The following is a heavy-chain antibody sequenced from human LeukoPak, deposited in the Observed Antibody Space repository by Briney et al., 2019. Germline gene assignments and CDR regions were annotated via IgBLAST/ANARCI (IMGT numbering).Heavy chain of an antibody. D-gene: IGHD1-26*01. CDR3: ARAGRREHFDY. Sequence: RGSLRLSCAASGFTFSSYSMNWVRQAPGKGLEWVSYISSSSSTIYYADSVKGRFTISRDNAKNSLYLQMNSLRAEDTAVYYCARAGRREHFDYWGQGTLVTVSS. V-gene: IGHV3-48*01. J-gene: IGHJ4*02. CDR1: GFTFSSYS. CDR2: ISSSSSTI.